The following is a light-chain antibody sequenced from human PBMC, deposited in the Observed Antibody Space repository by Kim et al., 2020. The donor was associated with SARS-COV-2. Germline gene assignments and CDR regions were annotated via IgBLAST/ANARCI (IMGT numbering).Light chain of an antibody. J-gene: IGLJ2*01. Sequence: GTRVTISCSGSSSNIGSNYVYLYQQLPGTAPKLLIYRNNQRPSGVPDRFSGSKSGTSASLAISGLRSEDEADYYCATWDDSLSGPLFGGGTQLTVL. V-gene: IGLV1-47*01. CDR1: SSNIGSNY. CDR2: RNN. CDR3: ATWDDSLSGPL.